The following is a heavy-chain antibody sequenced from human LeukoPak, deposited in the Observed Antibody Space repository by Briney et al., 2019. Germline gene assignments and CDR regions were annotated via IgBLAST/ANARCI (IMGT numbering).Heavy chain of an antibody. CDR3: ARDYKYAFDN. CDR2: IGIDSGNT. CDR1: GFTFIDYS. V-gene: IGHV3-48*01. D-gene: IGHD5-24*01. Sequence: GGSLRLSCAASGFTFIDYSMDSVRQAPGKGLEWISYIGIDSGNTNYADSVKGRFTISADKAKNSLYLQMSSLRVEDTAVYYCARDYKYAFDNWGQGTLVTVSS. J-gene: IGHJ4*02.